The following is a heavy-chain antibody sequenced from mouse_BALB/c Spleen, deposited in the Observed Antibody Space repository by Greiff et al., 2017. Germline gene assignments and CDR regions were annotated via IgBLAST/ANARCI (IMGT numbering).Heavy chain of an antibody. CDR1: GYTFTSYW. D-gene: IGHD2-1*01. V-gene: IGHV1S81*02. J-gene: IGHJ4*01. CDR3: ARYYYGNYCYAMDY. Sequence: QVQLQQPGAELVKPGASVKLSCKASGYTFTSYWMHWVKQRPGQGLEWIGEINPSNGRTNYNEKFKSKATLTVDKSSSTAYMQLSSLTSEDSAVYYCARYYYGNYCYAMDYWGQGTSVTVSS. CDR2: INPSNGRT.